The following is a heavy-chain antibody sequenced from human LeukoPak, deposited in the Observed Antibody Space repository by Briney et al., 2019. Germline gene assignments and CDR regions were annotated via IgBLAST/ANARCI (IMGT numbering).Heavy chain of an antibody. CDR3: ARDRWAVAGNFDY. D-gene: IGHD6-19*01. CDR1: GYTFTGYY. V-gene: IGHV1-2*04. Sequence: ASVKVSCKAPGYTFTGYYMHWVRQAPGQGLEWMGWINPNSGGTNYAQKFQGWVTMTRDTSISTAYMELSRLRSDDTAVYYCARDRWAVAGNFDYWGQGTLVTVSS. CDR2: INPNSGGT. J-gene: IGHJ4*02.